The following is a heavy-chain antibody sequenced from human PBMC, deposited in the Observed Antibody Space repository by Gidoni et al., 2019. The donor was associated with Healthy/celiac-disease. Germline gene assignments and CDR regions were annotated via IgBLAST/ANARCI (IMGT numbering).Heavy chain of an antibody. CDR3: ARDGAVWGYDSHYMDV. D-gene: IGHD5-12*01. V-gene: IGHV3-33*01. CDR2: IWYDGSNK. CDR1: GFTFSSVG. J-gene: IGHJ6*03. Sequence: QVQLVESGGGVVQPGRSLRLSCAAYGFTFSSVGMHWVRQAPGKGLEWVAVIWYDGSNKYYADSVKGRFTISRDNSKNTLYLQMNSLRAEDTAVYYCARDGAVWGYDSHYMDVWGKGTTVTVSS.